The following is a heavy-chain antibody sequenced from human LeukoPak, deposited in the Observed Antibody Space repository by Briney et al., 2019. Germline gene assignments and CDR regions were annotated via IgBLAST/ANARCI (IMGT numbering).Heavy chain of an antibody. CDR3: ARDDGARESPSYSGSYWGGGYFVY. Sequence: GGSLRLSCAASGFTFSSYAMHWVRQAPGKGLEWVAVISYDGSNKYYADSVKGRFTISRDNSKNTLYLQMNSLRAEDTAVYYCARDDGARESPSYSGSYWGGGYFVYWGQGTLVTVSS. V-gene: IGHV3-30-3*01. J-gene: IGHJ4*02. CDR2: ISYDGSNK. CDR1: GFTFSSYA. D-gene: IGHD1-26*01.